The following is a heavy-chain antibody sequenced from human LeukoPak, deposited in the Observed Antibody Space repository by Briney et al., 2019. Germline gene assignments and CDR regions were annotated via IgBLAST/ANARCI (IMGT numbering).Heavy chain of an antibody. CDR2: ISGSGGST. V-gene: IGHV3-23*01. D-gene: IGHD2-8*01. Sequence: PGGSLRLSCAASGFTFSSYAMSWVRQAPGKGLEWVSAISGSGGSTFYADSVKGRFTMSRDNSKNTLYLQMNSLRAEDTAVYYCAKEASYCTNGVCYSRIFDTWGQGTLATVSS. CDR3: AKEASYCTNGVCYSRIFDT. J-gene: IGHJ5*02. CDR1: GFTFSSYA.